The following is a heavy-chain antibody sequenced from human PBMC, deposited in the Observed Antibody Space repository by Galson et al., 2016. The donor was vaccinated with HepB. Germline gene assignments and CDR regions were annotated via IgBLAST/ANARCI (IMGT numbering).Heavy chain of an antibody. V-gene: IGHV3-33*01. CDR2: IWYDRGKE. CDR1: GLTFSHYG. CDR3: ARGSSSRSIYYYYYYTMDV. D-gene: IGHD6-6*01. Sequence: SLRLSCAASGLTFSHYGMHWVRQAPGKGLEWVAVIWYDRGKEYYPESVKGRFTISRDNSKNTLYLEMNTLRVEDTAVYFCARGSSSRSIYYYYYYTMDVWGQGTTVTVSS. J-gene: IGHJ6*02.